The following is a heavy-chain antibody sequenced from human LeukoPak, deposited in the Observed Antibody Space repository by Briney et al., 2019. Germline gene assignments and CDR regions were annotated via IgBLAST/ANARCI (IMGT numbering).Heavy chain of an antibody. Sequence: GGSLRLSCAASGFPFSSYSINLVRQAPGKGLEWVSYISSSSSTIYYADSVKGRFTISRDNAKNSLYLQMNSLRAEDTAVYYCARGDYDILPGTFDYWGQGTLVTVSS. V-gene: IGHV3-48*01. CDR1: GFPFSSYS. J-gene: IGHJ4*02. D-gene: IGHD3-9*01. CDR2: ISSSSSTI. CDR3: ARGDYDILPGTFDY.